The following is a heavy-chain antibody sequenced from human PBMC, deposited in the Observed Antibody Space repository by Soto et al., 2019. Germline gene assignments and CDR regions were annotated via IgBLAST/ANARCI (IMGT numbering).Heavy chain of an antibody. D-gene: IGHD3-9*01. CDR3: AREDRYFDGVGTELDY. CDR2: IWYDGSNK. V-gene: IGHV3-33*01. CDR1: GFTFSSYG. J-gene: IGHJ4*02. Sequence: QVQLVESGGGVVQPGRSLRLSCAASGFTFSSYGMHWVRQAPGKGLEWVAVIWYDGSNKYYADSVKGRFTISRDNSKNTLYLQMNSLRAEDTAVYYCAREDRYFDGVGTELDYWGQGTLVTVSS.